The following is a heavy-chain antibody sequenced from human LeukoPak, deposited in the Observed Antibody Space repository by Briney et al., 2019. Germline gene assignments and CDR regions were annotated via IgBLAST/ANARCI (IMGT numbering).Heavy chain of an antibody. Sequence: VASVKVSCKASGGTFSSYAISWVRQAPGQGLEWMGRIIPILGIANYAQKFQGRVTITADKSTSTAYMELSSLRSDDTAVYYCARVNARIAVAGTWGQGTLVTVSS. J-gene: IGHJ5*02. CDR3: ARVNARIAVAGT. V-gene: IGHV1-69*04. CDR1: GGTFSSYA. D-gene: IGHD6-19*01. CDR2: IIPILGIA.